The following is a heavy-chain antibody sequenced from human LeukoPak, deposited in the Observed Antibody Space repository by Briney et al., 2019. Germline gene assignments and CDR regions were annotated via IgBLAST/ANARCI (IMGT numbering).Heavy chain of an antibody. Sequence: GSAVKVSCKATGGTFSRYTISGVGQAPGQGGEGMGRIIHILGIANYAPKFQGRVTITAAKSTSTAYIELSSLRSEDTAVYYCARGRYSGYDSARLLGYWGQGTLVTVSS. J-gene: IGHJ4*02. V-gene: IGHV1-69*02. D-gene: IGHD5-12*01. CDR2: IIHILGIA. CDR3: ARGRYSGYDSARLLGY. CDR1: GGTFSRYT.